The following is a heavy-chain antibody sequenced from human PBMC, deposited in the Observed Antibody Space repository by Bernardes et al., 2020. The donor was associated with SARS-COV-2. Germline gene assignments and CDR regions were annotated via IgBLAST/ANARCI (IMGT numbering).Heavy chain of an antibody. V-gene: IGHV3-21*01. CDR1: GFSLSLDS. CDR3: VRDLPGYRTTWAPNFDY. J-gene: IGHJ4*02. Sequence: GGSLRLSCEASGFSLSLDSMNWVRQAPGKGLEWLSSISYASDFIYYADSVRGRFTISRDNAKNSLYLQMNSLRTEDTAIYYCVRDLPGYRTTWAPNFDYWGQGTLVTVSS. D-gene: IGHD5-18*01. CDR2: ISYASDFI.